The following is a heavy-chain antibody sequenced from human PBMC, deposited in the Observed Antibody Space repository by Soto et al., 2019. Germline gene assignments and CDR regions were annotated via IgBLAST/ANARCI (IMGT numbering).Heavy chain of an antibody. CDR3: ARDSPDYGDYGGGWFDP. D-gene: IGHD4-17*01. CDR2: IYYSGST. V-gene: IGHV4-59*01. J-gene: IGHJ5*02. Sequence: QVQLQESGPGLVKPSETLSLTCTVSGGSISSYYWSWIRQPPGKGLEWVGYIYYSGSTYYIPSLKGRVTVSVDTSKNQFSLKLSSVTAADTAVYYCARDSPDYGDYGGGWFDPWGQGTLVTVSS. CDR1: GGSISSYY.